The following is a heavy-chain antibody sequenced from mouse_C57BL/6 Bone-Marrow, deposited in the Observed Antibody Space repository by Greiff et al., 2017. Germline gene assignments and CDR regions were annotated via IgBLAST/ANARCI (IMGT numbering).Heavy chain of an antibody. Sequence: VQLQQSGPELVKPGASVKIPCKASGYTFTDYNMDWVKQSHGKSLEWIGDINPNNGGTIYNQKFKGKATLTVDKSSSTAYMELRSLTSEDTAVYYGARASTTVVPYYFDYWGQGTTLTVSS. CDR3: ARASTTVVPYYFDY. CDR2: INPNNGGT. V-gene: IGHV1-18*01. J-gene: IGHJ2*01. CDR1: GYTFTDYN. D-gene: IGHD1-1*01.